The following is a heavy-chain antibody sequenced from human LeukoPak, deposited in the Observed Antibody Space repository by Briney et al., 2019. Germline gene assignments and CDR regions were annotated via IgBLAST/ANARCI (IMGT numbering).Heavy chain of an antibody. J-gene: IGHJ4*02. V-gene: IGHV4-39*01. Sequence: PSETLSLTCTVSGASIRSSSYYWSWIRQPPGKGLEWIAIIYYSGGTYYNPSLKSRVTISVDTSKNQFSLRLSSMTATDTAVYYCASNWGGDEYYFDYWGKGSLVTVSS. CDR2: IYYSGGT. CDR1: GASIRSSSYY. D-gene: IGHD7-27*01. CDR3: ASNWGGDEYYFDY.